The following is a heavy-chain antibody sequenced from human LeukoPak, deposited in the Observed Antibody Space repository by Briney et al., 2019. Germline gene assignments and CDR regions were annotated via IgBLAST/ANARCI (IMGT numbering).Heavy chain of an antibody. CDR2: ISWNSGSI. J-gene: IGHJ4*02. D-gene: IGHD3-22*01. Sequence: GRSLRLSCAASGFTFDDYAMHWVRQAPGKGLEWVSGISWNSGSIGYADSVKGRFTISRVNAKNSLYLQMNSMRAEDTALYYCAKSRGYDSSGYYEGPDYWGQGTLVTVSS. CDR1: GFTFDDYA. V-gene: IGHV3-9*01. CDR3: AKSRGYDSSGYYEGPDY.